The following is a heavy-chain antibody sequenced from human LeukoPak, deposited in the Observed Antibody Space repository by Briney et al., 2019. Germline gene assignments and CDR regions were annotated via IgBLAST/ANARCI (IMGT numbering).Heavy chain of an antibody. CDR2: ISSSSSYT. D-gene: IGHD6-13*01. CDR1: GFTFSSYE. CDR3: ARDLGYSSSWLDY. V-gene: IGHV3-21*05. J-gene: IGHJ4*02. Sequence: GGSLRLSCAASGFTFSSYEMNWVRQAPGKGLEWVSYISSSSSYTNYADSVKGRFTISRDNAKNSLYLQMNSLRAEDTAVYYCARDLGYSSSWLDYWGQGTLVTVSS.